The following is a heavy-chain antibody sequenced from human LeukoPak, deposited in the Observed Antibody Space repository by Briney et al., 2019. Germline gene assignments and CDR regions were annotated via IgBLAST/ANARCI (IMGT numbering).Heavy chain of an antibody. D-gene: IGHD3-3*01. J-gene: IGHJ6*03. V-gene: IGHV3-21*01. CDR1: GFTFSSYS. CDR3: ARVQRFLAYMDV. CDR2: ISSSSSYI. Sequence: GGSLRLSCAASGFTFSSYSMNWVRQAPGKGLEWVSSISSSSSYIYYADSVKGRFTISRDNAKNSLYLQMNSLRAEDTAVYYCARVQRFLAYMDVWGKGTTVTVSS.